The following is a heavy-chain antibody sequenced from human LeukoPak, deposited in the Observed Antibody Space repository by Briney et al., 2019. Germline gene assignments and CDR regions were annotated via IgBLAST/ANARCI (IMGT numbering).Heavy chain of an antibody. CDR2: VHSSGST. J-gene: IGHJ4*02. D-gene: IGHD3-9*01. Sequence: SSETLSLTCTVSGGSISSFFWSWIRQPLGKGLEWIGYVHSSGSTKHNPSLKSRLIISVDMSKNQFSLKLRSVSVADTAVYYCARLAPGNYDILTGDPKVVFDYWGQGALVTVSS. CDR1: GGSISSFF. CDR3: ARLAPGNYDILTGDPKVVFDY. V-gene: IGHV4-59*01.